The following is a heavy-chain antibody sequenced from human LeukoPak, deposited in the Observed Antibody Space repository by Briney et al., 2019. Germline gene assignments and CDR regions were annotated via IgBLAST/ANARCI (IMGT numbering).Heavy chain of an antibody. J-gene: IGHJ4*02. CDR1: GFTFRRYW. CDR3: TREYYYGSGSYYNGY. D-gene: IGHD3-10*01. V-gene: IGHV3-7*04. CDR2: IKQDGGER. Sequence: GGSLKLSCAASGFTFRRYWMSWVGQAPGRGLEGVGNIKQDGGERYYVDSVKGRFTISRDNAKNSLYLQMNSLRAEDTAVYYCTREYYYGSGSYYNGYWGQGTLVTVSS.